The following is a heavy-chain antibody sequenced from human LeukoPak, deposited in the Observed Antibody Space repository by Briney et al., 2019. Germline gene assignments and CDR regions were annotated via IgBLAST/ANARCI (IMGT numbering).Heavy chain of an antibody. J-gene: IGHJ6*03. CDR3: ARGRDDYNDAPPPYYYYMDV. V-gene: IGHV4-31*03. D-gene: IGHD5-24*01. CDR1: GVSIGSGNFD. Sequence: PSQTLSLTCTVSGVSIGSGNFDWHWLRQHPGRGLEWIAYIYDTGITHYHPSLKSRVTISTDTSKKQFSLNLRSVTAAGTAVYRCARGRDDYNDAPPPYYYYMDVWGKGTTVTVSS. CDR2: IYDTGIT.